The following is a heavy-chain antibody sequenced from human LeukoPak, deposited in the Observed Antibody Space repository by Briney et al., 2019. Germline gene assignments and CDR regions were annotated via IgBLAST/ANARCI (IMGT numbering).Heavy chain of an antibody. V-gene: IGHV3-48*03. J-gene: IGHJ5*02. D-gene: IGHD5-18*01. Sequence: GGSLRLSCAASGFTFSSYEMNWVRQAPGKGLKWVSYISSSGSTIYYADSVKGRFTISRDNAKNSLYLQMNSLRAEDTAVYYCARDSGYSYTNWFDPWGQGTLVTVSS. CDR3: ARDSGYSYTNWFDP. CDR1: GFTFSSYE. CDR2: ISSSGSTI.